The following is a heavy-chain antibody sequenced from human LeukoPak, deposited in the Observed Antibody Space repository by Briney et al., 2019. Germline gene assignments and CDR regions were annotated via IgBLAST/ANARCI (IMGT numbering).Heavy chain of an antibody. CDR3: ARLPKPAAGEVVYHGMDV. D-gene: IGHD6-13*01. CDR2: ISSSGSTI. CDR1: GFTFSDYY. Sequence: GGSLRLSCAASGFTFSDYYMSWIRQAPGKGLEWVSYISSSGSTIYYADSVKGRFTISRDNAKNSLYLQMNSLRAEDTAVYYCARLPKPAAGEVVYHGMDVWGQGTTVTVSS. J-gene: IGHJ6*02. V-gene: IGHV3-11*01.